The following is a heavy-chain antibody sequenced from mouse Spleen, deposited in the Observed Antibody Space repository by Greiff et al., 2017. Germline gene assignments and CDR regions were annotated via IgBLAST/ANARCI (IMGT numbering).Heavy chain of an antibody. CDR1: GYSITSGYY. CDR3: ARAQYKVAY. J-gene: IGHJ3*01. V-gene: IGHV3-6*01. Sequence: VQLQQSGPGLVKPSQSLSLTCSVTGYSITSGYYWNWIRQFPGNKLEWMGYISYDGSNNYNPSLKNRISITRDTSKNQFFLKLNSVTTEDTATYYCARAQYKVAYWGQGTLVTVSA. D-gene: IGHD1-3*01. CDR2: ISYDGSN.